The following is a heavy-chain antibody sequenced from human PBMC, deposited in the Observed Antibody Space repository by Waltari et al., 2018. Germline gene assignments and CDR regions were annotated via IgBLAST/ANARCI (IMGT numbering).Heavy chain of an antibody. D-gene: IGHD2-8*02. Sequence: EVQLVESGGGLVQPGRSLRLSCAASGFTFDDYAMHWVRQAPGKCLEWVSGISWNSGSIGYADSVKGRFTISRDNAKNSLYLQMNSLRAEDTALYYCARGPGLSLFDYWGQGTLVTVSS. J-gene: IGHJ4*02. CDR1: GFTFDDYA. V-gene: IGHV3-9*01. CDR2: ISWNSGSI. CDR3: ARGPGLSLFDY.